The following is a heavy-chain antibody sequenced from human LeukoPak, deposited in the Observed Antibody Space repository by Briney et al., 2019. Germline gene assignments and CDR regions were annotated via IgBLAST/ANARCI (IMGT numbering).Heavy chain of an antibody. J-gene: IGHJ4*02. CDR3: ARDFLPVNYYDSSGYYDFDY. Sequence: ASVKVSCKASGYIFTDHYMHWVRQAPGQGPEWMGWINPNSGGTNYAQKFQGRVTMTRDTSISTAYMELSRLRSDDTAVYYCARDFLPVNYYDSSGYYDFDYWGQGTLVTVSS. CDR1: GYIFTDHY. CDR2: INPNSGGT. D-gene: IGHD3-22*01. V-gene: IGHV1-2*02.